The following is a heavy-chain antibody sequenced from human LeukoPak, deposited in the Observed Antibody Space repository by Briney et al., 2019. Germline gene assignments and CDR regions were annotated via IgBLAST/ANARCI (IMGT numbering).Heavy chain of an antibody. V-gene: IGHV3-53*01. CDR3: AATYGGYVSDAFDI. CDR2: IYSGGST. Sequence: GGSLRLSCAASGFTVSSNYMSWVRQAPGKGLEWVSVIYSGGSTYYADSVKGRLTISRDNTKNTLYLQMNSLRGEDTAVYYFAATYGGYVSDAFDIWGQGTMVTVSS. CDR1: GFTVSSNY. J-gene: IGHJ3*02. D-gene: IGHD4-17*01.